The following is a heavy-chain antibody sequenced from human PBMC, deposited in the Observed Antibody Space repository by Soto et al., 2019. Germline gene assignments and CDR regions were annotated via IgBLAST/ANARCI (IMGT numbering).Heavy chain of an antibody. CDR3: ARFGHCSGGSCLDP. J-gene: IGHJ5*02. CDR2: IYYSGST. CDR1: GGSISSYY. V-gene: IGHV4-59*01. Sequence: SETLSLTCTVSGGSISSYYWSWIRQPPGKGLEWIGYIYYSGSTNYNPSLKSRVTISVDTSKNQFSLKLSSVTAADTAVYYCARFGHCSGGSCLDPWGQGTLVTVSS. D-gene: IGHD2-15*01.